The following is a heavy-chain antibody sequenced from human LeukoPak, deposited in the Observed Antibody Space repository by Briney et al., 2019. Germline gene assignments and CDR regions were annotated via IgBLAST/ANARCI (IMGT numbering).Heavy chain of an antibody. Sequence: ASVKVSCKASGYTFTSYDINWVRQATGQGLEWMGWMNPNSGNTGYAQKFQGRVTMTRNTSISTAYMELSSLRSEDTAVYCCAREVLAVAGTSDDYWGQGTLVTVSS. J-gene: IGHJ4*02. CDR3: AREVLAVAGTSDDY. CDR1: GYTFTSYD. CDR2: MNPNSGNT. D-gene: IGHD6-19*01. V-gene: IGHV1-8*01.